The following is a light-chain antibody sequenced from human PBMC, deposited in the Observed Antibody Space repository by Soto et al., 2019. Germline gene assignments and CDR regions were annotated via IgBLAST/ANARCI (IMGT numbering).Light chain of an antibody. CDR3: QQYNGYSGP. Sequence: DIHMTQPASALSASVGDRVTITCRASQSISSWLTGYQQKPGKAPKPLIYDASSVESGVPSRFSGSRSGTESALTISSLQPNDSATYFCQQYNGYSGPVGQVTKV. CDR1: QSISSW. J-gene: IGKJ1*01. CDR2: DAS. V-gene: IGKV1-5*01.